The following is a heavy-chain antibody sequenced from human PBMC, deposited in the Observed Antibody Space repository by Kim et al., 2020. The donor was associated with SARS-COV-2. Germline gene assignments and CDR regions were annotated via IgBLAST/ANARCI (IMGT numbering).Heavy chain of an antibody. Sequence: GGSLRLSCAASGFTFSDYWMSWVRQAPGKGLEWVANIKEDGRETYYVGSLKGRFTISRDNAKNSLYLQMNSLRADDTAMYYCPSSLAVAGTRHFDFWGQG. D-gene: IGHD6-19*01. V-gene: IGHV3-7*03. CDR1: GFTFSDYW. CDR2: IKEDGRET. CDR3: PSSLAVAGTRHFDF. J-gene: IGHJ4*02.